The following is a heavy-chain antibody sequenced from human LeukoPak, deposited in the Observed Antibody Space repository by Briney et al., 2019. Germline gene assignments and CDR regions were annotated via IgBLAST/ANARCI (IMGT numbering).Heavy chain of an antibody. J-gene: IGHJ4*02. Sequence: SSETLSLTCTVSGGSISSSSYYWGWIRQPPGKGLEWIGSIYYSGSTYYNPSLKSRVTISVDTSKNQFSLKLSSVTAADTAVYYCARQDLYYYDSSGYGVFDYWGQGTLVTVSS. CDR1: GGSISSSSYY. CDR3: ARQDLYYYDSSGYGVFDY. D-gene: IGHD3-22*01. V-gene: IGHV4-39*01. CDR2: IYYSGST.